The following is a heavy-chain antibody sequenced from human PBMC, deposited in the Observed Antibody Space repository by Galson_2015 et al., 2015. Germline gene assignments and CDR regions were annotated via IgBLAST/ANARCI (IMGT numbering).Heavy chain of an antibody. Sequence: SLRLSCAASGFSFSGYGMHWVRQAPGKGLEWVAVMSYGGTTNYYADSVKGRFTIYGDNSKSTLYLQMNSLRAEDTAVYYCAKDRGPYSFYGMEVWGQGTTVTVSS. V-gene: IGHV3-30*18. CDR3: AKDRGPYSFYGMEV. CDR1: GFSFSGYG. CDR2: MSYGGTTN. D-gene: IGHD3-10*01. J-gene: IGHJ6*02.